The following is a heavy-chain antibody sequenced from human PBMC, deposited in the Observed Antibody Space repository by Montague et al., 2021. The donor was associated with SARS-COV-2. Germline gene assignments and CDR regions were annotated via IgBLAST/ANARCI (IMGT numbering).Heavy chain of an antibody. Sequence: SETLSLTCAISGGSFSNYYWSWIRQPPGKGLEWIGEVNQSGTTIYNPSVKSGVTISEDTSKNQFSLKLSSVTAADTAVYYCARFPTSYYYDSKAAPATPDAFDIWGQGAMVTVSS. D-gene: IGHD3-22*01. CDR1: GGSFSNYY. V-gene: IGHV4-34*01. CDR3: ARFPTSYYYDSKAAPATPDAFDI. CDR2: VNQSGTT. J-gene: IGHJ3*02.